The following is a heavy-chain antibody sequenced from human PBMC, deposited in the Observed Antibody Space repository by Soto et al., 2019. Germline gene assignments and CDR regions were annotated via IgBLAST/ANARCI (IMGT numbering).Heavy chain of an antibody. Sequence: SSETLSLTCTISGGSIRDEYHYWSWVRQSPXKGLEWIGHIYYSGAKYLSEALEGRVTMSLDTSKNQFSMHLRSVTAADTATYFCARDRPFGPFSYKGDDGMDVWGQGTTVTVSS. CDR3: ARDRPFGPFSYKGDDGMDV. V-gene: IGHV4-30-4*01. J-gene: IGHJ6*02. CDR1: GGSIRDEYHY. D-gene: IGHD3-3*02. CDR2: IYYSGAK.